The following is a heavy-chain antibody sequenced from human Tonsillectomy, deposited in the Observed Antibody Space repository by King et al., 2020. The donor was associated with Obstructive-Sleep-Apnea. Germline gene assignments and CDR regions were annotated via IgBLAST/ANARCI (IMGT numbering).Heavy chain of an antibody. CDR3: ARTLRYCTSNTCALGAFDI. J-gene: IGHJ3*02. CDR1: GFTSSSFW. CDR2: IKKDGSEK. Sequence: VQLVESGGGLVQPGGSLRLSCAASGFTSSSFWMSWVRQAPEKGLEWVANIKKDGSEKYYADSVKGRFTISRANAKNSLYLQMSSLRAEDTAVYYCARTLRYCTSNTCALGAFDIWGQGTMVTVSS. D-gene: IGHD2-2*01. V-gene: IGHV3-7*01.